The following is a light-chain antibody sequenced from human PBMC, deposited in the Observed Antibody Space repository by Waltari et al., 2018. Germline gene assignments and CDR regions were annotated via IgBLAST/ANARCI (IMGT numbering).Light chain of an antibody. V-gene: IGLV3-1*01. CDR3: QAWDSSTVV. Sequence: SYELTQPPSVSVSPGQTATITCSGDKLGDKYVCWYQKKPGQSPVVVIYHDNNRPSGIPGRFSGSNSGNTATLTISGTQPLDEADYYCQAWDSSTVVFGGGTKLTVL. J-gene: IGLJ3*02. CDR2: HDN. CDR1: KLGDKY.